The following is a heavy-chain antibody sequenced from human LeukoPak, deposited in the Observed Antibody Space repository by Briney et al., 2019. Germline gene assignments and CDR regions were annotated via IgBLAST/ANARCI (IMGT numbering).Heavy chain of an antibody. CDR3: ASRDYGGNYYYMDV. CDR2: INIDGSST. Sequence: GGSLRLSCAASGFTFSSYGMHWVRQTPGKGLVWVSRINIDGSSTSYADSVKGRFTISRDDAKNTLYLQMSSLRAEDTAVYYCASRDYGGNYYYMDVWGKGTTVTVPS. J-gene: IGHJ6*03. V-gene: IGHV3-74*01. D-gene: IGHD4-23*01. CDR1: GFTFSSYG.